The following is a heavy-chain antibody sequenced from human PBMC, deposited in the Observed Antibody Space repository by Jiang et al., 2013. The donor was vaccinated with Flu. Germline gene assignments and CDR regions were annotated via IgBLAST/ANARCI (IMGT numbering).Heavy chain of an antibody. D-gene: IGHD6-25*01. Sequence: GAEVKKPGASVKVSCKVSGYTLTELSMHWVRQAPGKGLEWMGGFDPEDGETIYAQKFQGRVTMTEDTSTDTAYMELSSLRSEDTAVYYCATSQGVSVAWAARVWGQGTLVTVSS. CDR3: ATSQGVSVAWAARV. CDR2: FDPEDGET. V-gene: IGHV1-24*01. CDR1: GYTLTELS. J-gene: IGHJ4*02.